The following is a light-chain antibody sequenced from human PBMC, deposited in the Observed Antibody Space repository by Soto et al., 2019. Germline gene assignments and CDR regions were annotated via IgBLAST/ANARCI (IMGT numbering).Light chain of an antibody. V-gene: IGKV1-17*01. CDR2: AAS. CDR1: QGISND. J-gene: IGKJ1*01. CDR3: LQNHSYPWT. Sequence: DIRMTQSPSSLSASIGDRVTITCRASQGISNDLGWYQQKPGLAPKRLISAASTLQSGVPSRFRGSGSGTEFSLTISGLQTEDIATYYCLQNHSYPWTFGQGTKVDIK.